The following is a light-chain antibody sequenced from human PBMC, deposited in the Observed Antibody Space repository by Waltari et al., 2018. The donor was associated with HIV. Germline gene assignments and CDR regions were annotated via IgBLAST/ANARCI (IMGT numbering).Light chain of an antibody. J-gene: IGLJ2*01. CDR3: SSYTSSSTLV. V-gene: IGLV2-14*01. Sequence: QSALTQPTSVSGSPGKSITISCTGTSTDVGGYHYVSWYQQHPGKAPKLMIYEVSNRPSGVSNRFSGSKSGNTASLTISGLQAEDEADYYCSSYTSSSTLVFGGGTKLTVL. CDR2: EVS. CDR1: STDVGGYHY.